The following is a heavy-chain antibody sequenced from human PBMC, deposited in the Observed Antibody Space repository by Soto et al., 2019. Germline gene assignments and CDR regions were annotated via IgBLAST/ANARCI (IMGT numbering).Heavy chain of an antibody. CDR1: GGSISSYY. J-gene: IGHJ6*02. CDR2: FYTRGST. V-gene: IGHV4-4*07. D-gene: IGHD4-17*01. CDR3: ASTFLVTTGPPFYYSMDV. Sequence: SETLSLTCTVSGGSISSYYWSWIRQPAGRGLEWIGRFYTRGSTNYNPHLKSRVTMSVDTSKNQFSLKLSSVTAADTAVYYCASTFLVTTGPPFYYSMDVWLQGTTVTVSS.